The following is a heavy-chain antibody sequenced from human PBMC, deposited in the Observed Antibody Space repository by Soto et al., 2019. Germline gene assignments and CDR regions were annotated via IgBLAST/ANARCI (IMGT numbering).Heavy chain of an antibody. Sequence: EVQLVESGGVSVQPGGSLRLSCTASGFTLSNYWMHWVRQAPGKGLVWVSRINTDGSTTTYADSVKGRFTISRDNAKKTLYLQMHSLRDEDTAVYYCVRIRRGDGYTFGYWGQGTLVTVSS. D-gene: IGHD5-12*01. CDR1: GFTLSNYW. CDR2: INTDGSTT. CDR3: VRIRRGDGYTFGY. J-gene: IGHJ4*02. V-gene: IGHV3-74*01.